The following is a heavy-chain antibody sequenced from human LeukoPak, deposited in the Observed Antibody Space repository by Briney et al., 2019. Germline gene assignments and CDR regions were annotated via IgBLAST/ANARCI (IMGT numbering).Heavy chain of an antibody. D-gene: IGHD6-13*01. Sequence: SGGSLRLSCAASGFTFSSYAMSWVRQAPGKGLEWIGEINHSGSTNYNPSLKSRVTISVDTSKNQFSLKLGSVTAADTAVYYCARVRQRIAAAGTVDLDYWGQGTLVTVSS. V-gene: IGHV4-34*01. J-gene: IGHJ4*02. CDR1: GFTFSSYA. CDR3: ARVRQRIAAAGTVDLDY. CDR2: INHSGST.